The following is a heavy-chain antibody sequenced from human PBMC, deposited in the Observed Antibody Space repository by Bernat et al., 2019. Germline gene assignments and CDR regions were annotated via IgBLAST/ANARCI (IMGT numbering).Heavy chain of an antibody. Sequence: GSSVKVSCKASGGTFSSYAISWVRQAPGQGLEWMGGIIPIFGTANYAQKFQGRVTITADKSTSTAYMELSSLRSEDTAVYYCAKGIVVVVAATPYYYYMDVWGKGTTVTVSS. J-gene: IGHJ6*03. CDR3: AKGIVVVVAATPYYYYMDV. CDR1: GGTFSSYA. V-gene: IGHV1-69*06. D-gene: IGHD2-15*01. CDR2: IIPIFGTA.